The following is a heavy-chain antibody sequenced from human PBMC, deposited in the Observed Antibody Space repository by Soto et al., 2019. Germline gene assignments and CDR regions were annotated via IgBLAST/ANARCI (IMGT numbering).Heavy chain of an antibody. J-gene: IGHJ4*02. V-gene: IGHV1-3*01. D-gene: IGHD5-12*01. Sequence: QVQLVQSGAEMKKPGASVKLSCKTSGINYNTYAIHWVRQAPGQGLEWMGWINAGNGDTRYSQNFQGRVTXXRDTAASTVYMGLDSLKSEDTGVYYCARAISGYVTWGQGTLVTVSS. CDR2: INAGNGDT. CDR3: ARAISGYVT. CDR1: GINYNTYA.